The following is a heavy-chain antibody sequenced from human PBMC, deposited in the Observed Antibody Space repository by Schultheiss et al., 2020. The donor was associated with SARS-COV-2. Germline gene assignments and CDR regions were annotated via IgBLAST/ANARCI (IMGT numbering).Heavy chain of an antibody. CDR1: GFTFSSYA. J-gene: IGHJ3*02. Sequence: GESLKISCAASGFTFSSYAMHWVRQAPGKGLEWVAVIWYDGSNKYYADSVKGRFTISRDNSKNTLYLQMNSLRAEDTAVYYCAKDLGATYAFDIWGQGTMVTVSS. V-gene: IGHV3-30*01. D-gene: IGHD1-26*01. CDR2: IWYDGSNK. CDR3: AKDLGATYAFDI.